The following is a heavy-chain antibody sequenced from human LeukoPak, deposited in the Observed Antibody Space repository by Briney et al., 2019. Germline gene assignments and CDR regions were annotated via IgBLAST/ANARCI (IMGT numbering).Heavy chain of an antibody. CDR2: INLNSGGT. J-gene: IGHJ5*02. Sequence: ASVKVSCKASGYTFTGYYMHWVRQAPGQGLEWMGWINLNSGGTNYAQKFQGRVTMTRDTFISTAYMELSRLRSDDTAVYYCARAYGSGSLNWFDPWGQGTLVTVSS. D-gene: IGHD3-10*01. V-gene: IGHV1-2*02. CDR1: GYTFTGYY. CDR3: ARAYGSGSLNWFDP.